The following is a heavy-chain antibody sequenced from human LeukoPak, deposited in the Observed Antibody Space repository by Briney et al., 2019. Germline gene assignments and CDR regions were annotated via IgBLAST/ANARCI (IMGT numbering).Heavy chain of an antibody. V-gene: IGHV3-48*03. CDR1: GFTFSRYE. CDR2: ISSSGSTI. CDR3: AKLTGDRHY. D-gene: IGHD7-27*01. J-gene: IGHJ4*02. Sequence: GGSLRLSCAASGFTFSRYEMNWVRQAPGKGLEWVSYISSSGSTIYYADSVKGRFTISRDNAKNTLYLQMNSLRAEDTAVYYCAKLTGDRHYWGQGALVTVSS.